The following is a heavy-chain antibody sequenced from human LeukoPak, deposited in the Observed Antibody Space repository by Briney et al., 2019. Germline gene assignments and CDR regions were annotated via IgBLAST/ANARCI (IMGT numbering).Heavy chain of an antibody. V-gene: IGHV4-59*01. CDR1: GGSISSYY. D-gene: IGHD3-22*01. J-gene: IGHJ4*02. CDR3: AWRGVDSSGYYIDY. CDR2: IYYSGST. Sequence: PSETLSLTXTVSGGSISSYYWSWIWQPPGKGLEWIGYIYYSGSTNYNPSLKSRVTISVDTSKNQFSLKLSSVTAADTAVYYCAWRGVDSSGYYIDYWGQGTLVTVSS.